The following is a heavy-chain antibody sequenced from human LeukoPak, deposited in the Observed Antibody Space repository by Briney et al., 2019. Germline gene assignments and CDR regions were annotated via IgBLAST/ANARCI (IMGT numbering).Heavy chain of an antibody. CDR3: AKEENRADSGYYFDY. CDR1: GFTFSSYA. CDR2: ISGSGGST. Sequence: GGSLRLSCAASGFTFSSYAMSWVRQAPGKGLEWVSAISGSGGSTYYADYVKGRFTISRDNSKNTLYLQMNSLGAEDTAVYYCAKEENRADSGYYFDYWGQGTLVTVSS. J-gene: IGHJ4*02. V-gene: IGHV3-23*01. D-gene: IGHD3-22*01.